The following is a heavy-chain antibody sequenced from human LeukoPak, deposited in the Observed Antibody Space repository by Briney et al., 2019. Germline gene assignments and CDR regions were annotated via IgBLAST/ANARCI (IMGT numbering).Heavy chain of an antibody. CDR1: GYTFTSYG. J-gene: IGHJ4*02. Sequence: ASVKVSCKASGYTFTSYGISWVRQAPGQGLEWMGWISAYNGITNYAQKLQGRVTMTTDTSTSTAYMELRSLRSDDTAVYYCARVGGVAGRTGYDYWGQGTLVTVSS. V-gene: IGHV1-18*01. CDR3: ARVGGVAGRTGYDY. CDR2: ISAYNGIT. D-gene: IGHD6-19*01.